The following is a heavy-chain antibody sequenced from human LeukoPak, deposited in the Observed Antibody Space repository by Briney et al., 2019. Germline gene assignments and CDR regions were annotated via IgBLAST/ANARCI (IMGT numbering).Heavy chain of an antibody. CDR3: AREEYYYDSSGYYPGFGY. CDR1: GFTFSSYW. D-gene: IGHD3-22*01. J-gene: IGHJ4*02. V-gene: IGHV3-74*01. Sequence: GGSLRLSCAASGFTFSSYWMHWVRQAPGKGLVWVSRINGDGSSTSYADSVKGRFTISRDNAKNTLYLQMNSLRAEDTAVYYCAREEYYYDSSGYYPGFGYWGQGTLVTVSS. CDR2: INGDGSST.